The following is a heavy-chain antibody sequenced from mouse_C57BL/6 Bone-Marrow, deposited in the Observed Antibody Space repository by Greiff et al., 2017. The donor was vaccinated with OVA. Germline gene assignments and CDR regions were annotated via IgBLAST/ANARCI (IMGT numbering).Heavy chain of an antibody. V-gene: IGHV2-9-1*01. CDR1: GFSLTSYA. CDR3: AIYDGYPGAWFAY. CDR2: IWTGGGT. J-gene: IGHJ3*01. D-gene: IGHD2-3*01. Sequence: QVQLQQSGPGLVAPSQSLSITCTVSGFSLTSYAISWVRQPPGKGLEWLGVIWTGGGTNYNSALKSRLSISKDNSKSQVFLKMNSLQTSDAAGDYCAIYDGYPGAWFAYWGQGTLVTVSA.